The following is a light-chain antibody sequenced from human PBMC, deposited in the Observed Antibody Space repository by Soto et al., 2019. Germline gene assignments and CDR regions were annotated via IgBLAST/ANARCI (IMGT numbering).Light chain of an antibody. Sequence: EIVLTQSPGTLSLSPGERATLSCRASQSVSSSYLAWYQQKPGQAPRLLIYGASSRATGIPDRFSGSGSGTGFTLTISRLEPEDFAVYYCQQYGSSPRRYTFGQGTKLEIK. CDR3: QQYGSSPRRYT. CDR1: QSVSSSY. CDR2: GAS. V-gene: IGKV3-20*01. J-gene: IGKJ2*01.